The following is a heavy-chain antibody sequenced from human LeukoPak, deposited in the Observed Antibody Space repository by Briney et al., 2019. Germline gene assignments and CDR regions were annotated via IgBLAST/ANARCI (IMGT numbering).Heavy chain of an antibody. J-gene: IGHJ3*02. D-gene: IGHD3-16*01. CDR1: GVTFGEYI. Sequence: GGALRLSCTASGVTFGEYIMSWVCQAPRKGREWVGFIRSKASGGTTQYAASVKCRFTISRDDSKSIGDLKKNNLQTEDPAGYYCTRRLVGEDASEIWGEETMVPVSS. CDR2: IRSKASGGTT. V-gene: IGHV3-49*04. CDR3: TRRLVGEDASEI.